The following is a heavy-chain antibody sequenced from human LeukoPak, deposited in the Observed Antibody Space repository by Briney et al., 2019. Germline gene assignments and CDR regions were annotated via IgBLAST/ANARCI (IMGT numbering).Heavy chain of an antibody. CDR3: ATTVPRSSSWYEVDY. Sequence: GESLKISCKGSGYSFTSYWIGWVRQMPGKGLEWMGIIYPGDSDTRYSPSFQGQVTISADKSISTAYLQWSSLKASDTAMYYCATTVPRSSSWYEVDYWGQGTLVTVSS. CDR2: IYPGDSDT. D-gene: IGHD6-13*01. CDR1: GYSFTSYW. J-gene: IGHJ4*02. V-gene: IGHV5-51*01.